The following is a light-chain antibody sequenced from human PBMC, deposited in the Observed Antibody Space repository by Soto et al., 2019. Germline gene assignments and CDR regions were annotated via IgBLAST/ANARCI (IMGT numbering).Light chain of an antibody. CDR2: GAS. V-gene: IGKV3-15*01. Sequence: EIVMTQSPATLSVSPGERATLSCRASQSVSSNLSWYHQKPGRAPRLLIYGASTRATGIPARFSGSGSGTEFTLTISSLQSEDFAVYYCQQYNNWPPGTFGGGTKVEIK. CDR3: QQYNNWPPGT. CDR1: QSVSSN. J-gene: IGKJ4*01.